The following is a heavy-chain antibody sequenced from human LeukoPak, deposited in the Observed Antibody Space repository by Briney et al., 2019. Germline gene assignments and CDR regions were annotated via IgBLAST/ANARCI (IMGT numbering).Heavy chain of an antibody. D-gene: IGHD3-22*01. V-gene: IGHV4-39*01. Sequence: SETLSLTCAVSGGSISSSSYYWAWIRQPPGKGLEWLASIYHSGSTYYSPSLKSRLTMSVDTSKNQFSLKLSSLTAADTAVYYCARLRSNYYQSTGYFDNWGQGTLVTVSS. CDR3: ARLRSNYYQSTGYFDN. CDR2: IYHSGST. CDR1: GGSISSSSYY. J-gene: IGHJ4*02.